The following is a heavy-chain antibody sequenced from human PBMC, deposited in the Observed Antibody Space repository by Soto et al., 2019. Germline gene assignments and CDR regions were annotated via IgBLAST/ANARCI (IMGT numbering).Heavy chain of an antibody. CDR1: GGTFSSYA. Sequence: QVQLVQSGAEVKKPGSSVKVSCTASGGTFSSYAISWVRQAPGQGLEWMGGIIPIFGTANYAHKFQGRVTITADKSTSTAYMELSSMRSEDTAVYYCASPNVYCCCDCYSYYSYGMDVWGQGTTVTVSS. D-gene: IGHD2-21*02. CDR2: IIPIFGTA. V-gene: IGHV1-69*06. CDR3: ASPNVYCCCDCYSYYSYGMDV. J-gene: IGHJ6*02.